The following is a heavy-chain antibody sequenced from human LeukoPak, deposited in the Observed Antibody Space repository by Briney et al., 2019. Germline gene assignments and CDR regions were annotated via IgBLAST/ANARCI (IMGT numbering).Heavy chain of an antibody. J-gene: IGHJ4*02. V-gene: IGHV4-34*01. CDR2: INHSGST. Sequence: SETLSLTCAVYGGSFSDYYWSWIRQPPGKGLERIGEINHSGSTDYNPSLKSRVTISIVKSKNHFSLKLTSVTAADTAIYYCARDKYKAGTPDYWGQGTLVTVSS. CDR3: ARDKYKAGTPDY. D-gene: IGHD6-19*01. CDR1: GGSFSDYY.